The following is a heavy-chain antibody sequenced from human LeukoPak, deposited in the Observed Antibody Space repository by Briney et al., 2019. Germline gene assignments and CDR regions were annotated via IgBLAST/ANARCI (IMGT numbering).Heavy chain of an antibody. CDR1: GSSFSSYY. J-gene: IGHJ4*02. CDR2: IYYTGST. CDR3: ARGYDYVWGSHRFLDY. D-gene: IGHD3-16*02. Sequence: SETLSLTCTVSGSSFSSYYWSWIRQSPGQGPEWIGYIYYTGSTNYSPSLKSRVTISLDTSKNQLSLKLTSVTAADTAVYYCARGYDYVWGSHRFLDYWGQGTLVTVSS. V-gene: IGHV4-59*01.